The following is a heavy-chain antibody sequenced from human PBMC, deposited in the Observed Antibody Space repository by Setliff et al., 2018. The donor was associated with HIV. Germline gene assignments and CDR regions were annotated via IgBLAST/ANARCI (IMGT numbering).Heavy chain of an antibody. CDR1: GDSISSVGYY. CDR2: VYYSGST. V-gene: IGHV4-31*03. D-gene: IGHD3-10*01. J-gene: IGHJ4*02. Sequence: SETLSLTCTVSGDSISSVGYYWSWIRQHPGKGLEWIGYVYYSGSTYYNPSLKSRLTISVDTSKNQFSLKLSSVTAADTAVYYCARVGGFFGEARPPPDYWGQGALVTVSS. CDR3: ARVGGFFGEARPPPDY.